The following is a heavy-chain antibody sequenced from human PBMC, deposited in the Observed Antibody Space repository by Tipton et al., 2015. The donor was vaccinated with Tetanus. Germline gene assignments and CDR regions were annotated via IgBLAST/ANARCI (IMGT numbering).Heavy chain of an antibody. Sequence: QVQLVQSGAEVKRPGSSMRVTCKASGGSFHSLSINWVRHAPGQGLEWLGRIIPVFGAGNYAQKFQGRLTLTADKSTNTVYMELRRLKSGDAAGYYGAPAFGSGRYFGDWGQRTQVNVSP. CDR1: GGSFHSLS. D-gene: IGHD3-10*01. V-gene: IGHV1-69*06. CDR3: APAFGSGRYFGD. J-gene: IGHJ4*02. CDR2: IIPVFGAG.